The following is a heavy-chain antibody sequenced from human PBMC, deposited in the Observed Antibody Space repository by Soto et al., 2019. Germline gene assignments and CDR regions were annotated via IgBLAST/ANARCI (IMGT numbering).Heavy chain of an antibody. J-gene: IGHJ4*02. V-gene: IGHV3-23*01. CDR2: ISGSGCST. CDR3: AKEAIVVVPAAMEY. D-gene: IGHD2-2*01. Sequence: RLSKTASGGKFGNHGRSRISQAQGKGLEWVSAISGSGCSTYYADSVKGRFTISRDNSKNTLYLQMISLRAEDTALYFYAKEAIVVVPAAMEYWVQGSLVTGSS. CDR1: GGKFGNHG.